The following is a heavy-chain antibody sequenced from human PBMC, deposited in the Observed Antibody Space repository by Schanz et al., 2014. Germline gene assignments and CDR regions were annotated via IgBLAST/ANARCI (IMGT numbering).Heavy chain of an antibody. D-gene: IGHD3-22*01. CDR1: GFTVSSNH. Sequence: EGQLAESGGGLVQPGGSLRLSCAVSGFTVSSNHMSWVRQAPGEGLEWVSVIYSGIGAYYADSVKDRFTVSRDNSKNTVYLQMNRLRAEDTAVYYCARVHHYDPSGWGYFDYWGQGALVTVSS. J-gene: IGHJ4*02. V-gene: IGHV3-66*01. CDR3: ARVHHYDPSGWGYFDY. CDR2: IYSGIGA.